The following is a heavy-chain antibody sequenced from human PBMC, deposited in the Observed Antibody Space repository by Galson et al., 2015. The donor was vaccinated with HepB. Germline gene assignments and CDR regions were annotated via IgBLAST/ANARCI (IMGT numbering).Heavy chain of an antibody. V-gene: IGHV3-13*01. CDR3: AKEWEYYYDSSGYPNEGLGAFDI. D-gene: IGHD3-22*01. CDR1: GFTFSSYD. J-gene: IGHJ3*02. CDR2: IGTAGDT. Sequence: SLRLSCAASGFTFSSYDMHWVRQAPAKGLEWVSAIGTAGDTYYPGSVRGRFTVSREDAKNSLYLQMNSLRAGDTAVYYCAKEWEYYYDSSGYPNEGLGAFDIWGQGTMVTVSS.